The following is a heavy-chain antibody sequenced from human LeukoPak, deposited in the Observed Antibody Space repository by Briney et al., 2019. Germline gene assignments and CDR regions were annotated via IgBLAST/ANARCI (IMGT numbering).Heavy chain of an antibody. Sequence: SETLSLTCTVSGGSISSSSYYWGWIRQPPGKGLEWIGSIYYSGSTYYNPSLKSRVTISVDTSKNQFSLKLSSVTAADTAVYYCARQRYSSSWYHPYYFDYWGQGTLVTVSS. J-gene: IGHJ4*02. CDR1: GGSISSSSYY. V-gene: IGHV4-39*01. D-gene: IGHD6-13*01. CDR3: ARQRYSSSWYHPYYFDY. CDR2: IYYSGST.